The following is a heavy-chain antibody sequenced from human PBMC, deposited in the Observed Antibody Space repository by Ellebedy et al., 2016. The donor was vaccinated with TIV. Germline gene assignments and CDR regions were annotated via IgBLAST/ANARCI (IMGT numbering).Heavy chain of an antibody. D-gene: IGHD4-17*01. CDR1: GYTFTSYY. CDR2: INPSGGST. Sequence: AASVKVSCKASGYTFTSYYMHWVRQAPGQGLEWMGIINPSGGSTSYAQKLQGRVTMTRDTSTSTVYMELSSLRSEDTAVYYCARELADYGDYLGVVDYWGQGTLVTVSS. CDR3: ARELADYGDYLGVVDY. J-gene: IGHJ4*02. V-gene: IGHV1-46*04.